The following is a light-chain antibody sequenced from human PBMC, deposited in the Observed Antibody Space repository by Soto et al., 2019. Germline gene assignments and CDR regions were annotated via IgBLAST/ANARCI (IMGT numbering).Light chain of an antibody. V-gene: IGKV3-15*01. J-gene: IGKJ3*01. CDR2: GAS. Sequence: EIVLPQSPATLSVSPGERATLSCRASQSVGSNLAWYQQKPGQAPRLLINGASTRATGIPARFSGSGSGTEFTLTISSLQSEDFAVYYCQEYKNWPSFGPGTKVDIK. CDR1: QSVGSN. CDR3: QEYKNWPS.